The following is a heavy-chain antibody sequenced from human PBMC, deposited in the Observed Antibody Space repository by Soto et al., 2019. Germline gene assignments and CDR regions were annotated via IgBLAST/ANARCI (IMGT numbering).Heavy chain of an antibody. CDR2: IYYSGST. J-gene: IGHJ4*02. Sequence: QVQLQESGRGLVKPSQTLSLTCTVSSGSISSGDYYWSWIRQPPGKGLEWIGYIYYSGSTYYNPSLKSRVTISVDTSKNQFSLKLSSVTAADTALYYCARAQGSGFLVSWGQGTLVIVSS. CDR1: SGSISSGDYY. D-gene: IGHD3-10*01. CDR3: ARAQGSGFLVS. V-gene: IGHV4-30-4*01.